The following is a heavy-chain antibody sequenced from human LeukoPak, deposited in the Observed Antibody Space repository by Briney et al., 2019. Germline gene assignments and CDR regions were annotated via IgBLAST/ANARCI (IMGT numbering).Heavy chain of an antibody. J-gene: IGHJ3*02. CDR1: GFSLSTSGVG. Sequence: ASGPTLVNPTQTLTLTCTFSGFSLSTSGVGVGWIRQPPGKALEWLALIYWDNDKRYSPSLKSRLTITKDTSKNQVVLTMTNMDPVDTATYYCAHRTQVGARAAFDIWGQGTMVTVSS. D-gene: IGHD1-26*01. CDR3: AHRTQVGARAAFDI. CDR2: IYWDNDK. V-gene: IGHV2-5*02.